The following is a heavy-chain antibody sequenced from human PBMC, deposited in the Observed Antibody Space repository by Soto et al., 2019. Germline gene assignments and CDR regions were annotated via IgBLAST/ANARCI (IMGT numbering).Heavy chain of an antibody. CDR2: IWYDGSNK. CDR1: GFTFSSYG. CDR3: ARCLDYDSSGYYPFDY. J-gene: IGHJ4*02. Sequence: ESGGGVVQPGRSLRLSCAASGFTFSSYGMHWVRQAPGKGLEWVAVIWYDGSNKYYADSVKGRFTISRDNSKNTLYLQMNSLRAEDTAVYYCARCLDYDSSGYYPFDYWGQGTLVTVSS. D-gene: IGHD3-22*01. V-gene: IGHV3-33*01.